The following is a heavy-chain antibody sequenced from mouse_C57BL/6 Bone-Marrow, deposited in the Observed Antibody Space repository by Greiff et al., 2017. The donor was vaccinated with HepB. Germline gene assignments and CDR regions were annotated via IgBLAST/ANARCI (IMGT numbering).Heavy chain of an antibody. J-gene: IGHJ2*01. D-gene: IGHD4-1*02. Sequence: EVKLVESGGGLVQPGGSLSLSCAASGFTFTDYYMSWVRQPPGKALEWLGFIRNKAIGYTTEYSASVKGRFTISRDNSQSILYLQMNALRDEDSATYYRARSTGTCYFDYWGQGTTLTVSS. CDR1: GFTFTDYY. V-gene: IGHV7-3*01. CDR2: IRNKAIGYTT. CDR3: ARSTGTCYFDY.